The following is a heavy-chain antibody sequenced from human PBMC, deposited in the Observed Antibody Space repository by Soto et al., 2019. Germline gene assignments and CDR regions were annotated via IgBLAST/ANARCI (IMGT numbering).Heavy chain of an antibody. Sequence: QVQLVESGGGVVQPGRSLRLSCAASGFTFSSYGMHWVRQAPGKGLEWVAVIWYDGSNKYYADSVKGRFTISRDNSKNTLYLQMNSLRAEDTAVYYCARGGAAAGTSLYYYGMDVWGQGTTVTVSS. CDR2: IWYDGSNK. CDR1: GFTFSSYG. J-gene: IGHJ6*02. CDR3: ARGGAAAGTSLYYYGMDV. D-gene: IGHD6-13*01. V-gene: IGHV3-33*01.